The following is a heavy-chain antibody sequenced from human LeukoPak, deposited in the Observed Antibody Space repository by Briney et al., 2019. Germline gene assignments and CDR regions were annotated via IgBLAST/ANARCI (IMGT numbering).Heavy chain of an antibody. CDR3: ARGQYHLLYWYFYL. D-gene: IGHD2-2*01. V-gene: IGHV4-4*07. J-gene: IGHJ2*01. Sequence: PSETLSLTCTVSGGSISSYYWSWIRQPAGKGLEWIGRIYSSGSTNYNPSLKSRVTMSVDTSKNQFSLKLSSVTAADTAVYYCARGQYHLLYWYFYLWGRGTLVTVSS. CDR1: GGSISSYY. CDR2: IYSSGST.